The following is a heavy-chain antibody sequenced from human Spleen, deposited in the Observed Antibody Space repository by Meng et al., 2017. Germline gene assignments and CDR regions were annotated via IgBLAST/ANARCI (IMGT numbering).Heavy chain of an antibody. J-gene: IGHJ4*02. CDR3: TTRRNGWDLSFRLFDY. V-gene: IGHV4-4*02. CDR1: GVSISTSYS. CDR2: IYHSGTT. D-gene: IGHD1-26*01. Sequence: QMQLQQSAPGLVKPSGTLFPTCAVSGVSISTSYSWTWVRQPPGKGLEWIGEIYHSGTTDYNPSLKSRVPLSVDTSKSQFSLKLSSVTAADTDVYYCTTRRNGWDLSFRLFDYWGKGALVTVSS.